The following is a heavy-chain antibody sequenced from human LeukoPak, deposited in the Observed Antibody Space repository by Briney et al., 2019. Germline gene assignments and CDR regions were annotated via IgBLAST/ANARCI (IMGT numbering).Heavy chain of an antibody. CDR3: ARHETGGTYPLKY. J-gene: IGHJ4*02. CDR2: IYYSGST. V-gene: IGHV4-59*08. CDR1: GGSISSYY. D-gene: IGHD1-26*01. Sequence: SETLSLTCTVSGGSISSYYWSWIRQPPGKALESIGYIYYSGSTSYNPPLKSRVTMSVDTSKNQFPLKLSSVTAADTAVYYCARHETGGTYPLKYWGQGILVTVSS.